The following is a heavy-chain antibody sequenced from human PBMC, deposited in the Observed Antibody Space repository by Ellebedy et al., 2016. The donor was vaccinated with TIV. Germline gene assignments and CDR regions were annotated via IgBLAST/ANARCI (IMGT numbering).Heavy chain of an antibody. V-gene: IGHV4-31*03. J-gene: IGHJ4*02. CDR1: GGSISSGGYY. Sequence: SETLSLTCTVSGGSISSGGYYWSWIRQHPGKGLEWIGYIYYSGSTYYNPSLKSRVTISVDTSKNQFSLKLSSVTAADTAVYYCARLDAARVDYWGQGTLVTVSS. D-gene: IGHD6-6*01. CDR2: IYYSGST. CDR3: ARLDAARVDY.